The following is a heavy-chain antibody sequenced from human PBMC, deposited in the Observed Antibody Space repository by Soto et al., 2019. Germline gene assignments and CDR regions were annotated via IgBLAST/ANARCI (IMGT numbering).Heavy chain of an antibody. CDR3: ARDPYCGGDCYSGNFDY. J-gene: IGHJ4*02. Sequence: ASVKVSCKASGYTFTSYYMHWVRQAPGQGLEWMGIINPRGGSTSYAQEFQGRVTMTRDTSTSTVYMELSSLRSEDTAGYYCARDPYCGGDCYSGNFDYWGQGTLVTVSS. CDR2: INPRGGST. CDR1: GYTFTSYY. V-gene: IGHV1-46*01. D-gene: IGHD2-21*02.